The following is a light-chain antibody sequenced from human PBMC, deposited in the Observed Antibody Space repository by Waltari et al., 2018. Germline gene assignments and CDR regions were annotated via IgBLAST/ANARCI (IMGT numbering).Light chain of an antibody. Sequence: EVVLTQSPGTLSLSPGEGATLSCRASQSISHYLAWYQQKPGQAPRLLIYHASSRATAIPDRFSGSGSGTDFSLTISRLEPEDFAVYYCQHYVNLPATFGQGTKVEIK. V-gene: IGKV3-20*01. CDR3: QHYVNLPAT. J-gene: IGKJ1*01. CDR2: HAS. CDR1: QSISHY.